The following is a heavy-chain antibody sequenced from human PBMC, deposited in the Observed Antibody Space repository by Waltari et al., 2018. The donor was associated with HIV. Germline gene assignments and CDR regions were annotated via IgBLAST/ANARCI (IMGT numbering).Heavy chain of an antibody. Sequence: QVQLVESGGGVVQPRRSLRLSCAASGFTFSSYGMHWVRQAPGKGLEGVAVRSYDGSNKYYADSVKGRFTISRDNSKNTLYLQMNSLRAEDTAVYYCAKDRQKIGYYDILTGYLDYWGQGTLVTVSS. CDR3: AKDRQKIGYYDILTGYLDY. D-gene: IGHD3-9*01. CDR1: GFTFSSYG. V-gene: IGHV3-30*18. CDR2: RSYDGSNK. J-gene: IGHJ4*02.